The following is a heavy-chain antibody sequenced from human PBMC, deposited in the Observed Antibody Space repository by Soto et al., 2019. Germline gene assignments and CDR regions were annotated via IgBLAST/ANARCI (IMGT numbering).Heavy chain of an antibody. CDR1: GFTFSSYS. Sequence: GGSLRLSCAASGFTFSSYSMSWVRQAPGKGLEWGSAISGSGGSTYYADSVKGRFTISRDNSKNTLYLQMNSLRAEDTAVYYCAKAKEQLAPRGYFDYWGQGTLVTVSS. V-gene: IGHV3-23*01. J-gene: IGHJ4*02. CDR2: ISGSGGST. CDR3: AKAKEQLAPRGYFDY. D-gene: IGHD6-6*01.